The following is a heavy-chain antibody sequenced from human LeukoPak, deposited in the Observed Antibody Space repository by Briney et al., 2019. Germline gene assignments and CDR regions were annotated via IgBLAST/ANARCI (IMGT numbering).Heavy chain of an antibody. Sequence: PSETLSLTCTVSGGSISSYYWSWIRQPPGKGPEWIGYIYYSGSTYYNPSLKSRVTISVDTSKNQFSLKLSSVTATDTAVYYCARHDYSNQYDYWGQGTLVTVSS. CDR1: GGSISSYY. D-gene: IGHD4-11*01. CDR2: IYYSGST. V-gene: IGHV4-59*08. J-gene: IGHJ4*02. CDR3: ARHDYSNQYDY.